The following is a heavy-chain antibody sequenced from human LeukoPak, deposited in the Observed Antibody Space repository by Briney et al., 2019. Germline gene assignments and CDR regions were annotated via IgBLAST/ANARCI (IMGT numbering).Heavy chain of an antibody. CDR2: ISSSSSYT. J-gene: IGHJ4*02. CDR1: GFIFSDYY. CDR3: ARFSFDILTGYYPFDY. Sequence: KPGGSLRLSCAASGFIFSDYYMSWIRQAPGEGLEWVSYISSSSSYTDSADSVKGRSTISRDNAKNSLYLQMNSLRAEDTAVYYCARFSFDILTGYYPFDYWGQGTLVTVSS. D-gene: IGHD3-9*01. V-gene: IGHV3-11*03.